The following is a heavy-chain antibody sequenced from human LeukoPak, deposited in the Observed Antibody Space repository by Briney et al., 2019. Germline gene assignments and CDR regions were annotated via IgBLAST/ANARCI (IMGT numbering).Heavy chain of an antibody. CDR3: ARGSSITGTTDY. CDR2: INHSGST. J-gene: IGHJ4*02. D-gene: IGHD1-7*01. V-gene: IGHV4-34*01. Sequence: PSETLSLTCAVYGGSFSGYYWSWIRQPPGNGLEWIGEINHSGSTNYNPSLKSRVTISVDTSKNQFSLKLSSVTAADTAVYYCARGSSITGTTDYWGQGTLVTVSS. CDR1: GGSFSGYY.